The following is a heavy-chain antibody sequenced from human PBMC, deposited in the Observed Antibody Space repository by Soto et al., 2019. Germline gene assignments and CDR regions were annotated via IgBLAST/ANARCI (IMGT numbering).Heavy chain of an antibody. V-gene: IGHV3-23*01. CDR3: AKDPRHGDYVGPFDY. Sequence: EVQLLESGGGLVQPGGSLRLSCAASGFTFSSYAMSWVRQAPGKGLEWVSAISGSGGSTYYADSVKGRFTISRDNSKNTLYLQMTSLRAEDTAVYYCAKDPRHGDYVGPFDYWGQGTLVTVSS. J-gene: IGHJ4*02. CDR1: GFTFSSYA. CDR2: ISGSGGST. D-gene: IGHD4-17*01.